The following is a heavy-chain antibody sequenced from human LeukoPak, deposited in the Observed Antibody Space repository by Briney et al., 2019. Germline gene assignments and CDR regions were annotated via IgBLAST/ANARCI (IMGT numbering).Heavy chain of an antibody. J-gene: IGHJ4*02. CDR1: GSTFSSYS. CDR3: ARTVGFRGYCSSTSCPCLDH. D-gene: IGHD2-2*01. V-gene: IGHV3-21*01. Sequence: GGSLRLSCAASGSTFSSYSMNWVRQAPGKGLEWVSSISSSSSYIYYADSVKGRFTISRDNAKNSLYLQMDSLRAEDTAVYYCARTVGFRGYCSSTSCPCLDHWGQGTLVTVSS. CDR2: ISSSSSYI.